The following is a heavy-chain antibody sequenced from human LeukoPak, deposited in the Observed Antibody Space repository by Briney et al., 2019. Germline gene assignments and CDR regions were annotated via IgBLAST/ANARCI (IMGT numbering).Heavy chain of an antibody. CDR3: ARGSFQVPAAQKGEGYYYYYYMDV. V-gene: IGHV1-69*05. CDR2: IIPIFGTA. CDR1: GGTFSSYA. D-gene: IGHD2-2*01. Sequence: ASVKVSCKASGGTFSSYAISWVRQAPGQGLEWMGGIIPIFGTANYAQKFQGRVTITTDESTSTAYMELSSLRSEDTAVYYCARGSFQVPAAQKGEGYYYYYYMDVWGKGTTVTVSS. J-gene: IGHJ6*03.